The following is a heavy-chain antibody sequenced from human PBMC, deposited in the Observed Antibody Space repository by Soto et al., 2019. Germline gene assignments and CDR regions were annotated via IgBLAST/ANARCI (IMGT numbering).Heavy chain of an antibody. CDR1: GRTFSSYA. CDR2: IIPIFGTA. J-gene: IGHJ4*02. Sequence: SVKVSCKASGRTFSSYAISWVREGPGQGLEWMGGIIPIFGTANYAQKFQGRVTITADESTSTAYMELSSLRSEDTAVYYCAREGVSIFGVVHTYYFDYWGQGTLVTVSS. D-gene: IGHD3-3*01. V-gene: IGHV1-69*13. CDR3: AREGVSIFGVVHTYYFDY.